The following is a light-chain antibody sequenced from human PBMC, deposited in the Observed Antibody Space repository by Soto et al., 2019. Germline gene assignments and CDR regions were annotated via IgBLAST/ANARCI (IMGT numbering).Light chain of an antibody. Sequence: QSVLTQPPSVSAAPGQKVTISCSGSSSNIGNNYVSWYQQLPGTAPKLLIYENNKRPSGIPDRFSGSKAGTSATLGITGLQAGDDADYYCGTWDSSLSGDYVFGTGTKVTVL. CDR2: ENN. J-gene: IGLJ1*01. V-gene: IGLV1-51*02. CDR3: GTWDSSLSGDYV. CDR1: SSNIGNNY.